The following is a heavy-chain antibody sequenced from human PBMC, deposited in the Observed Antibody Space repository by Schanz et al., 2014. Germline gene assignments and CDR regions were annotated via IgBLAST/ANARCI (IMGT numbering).Heavy chain of an antibody. CDR1: GFKFSIYA. CDR3: ARDARIAASGRWFDP. D-gene: IGHD6-13*01. Sequence: QVQLVDSGGGVVQPGRSLRLSCAASGFKFSIYAMHWVRQAPGKGLEWVAVISYDGRSKDYADSVKGRFTISRDNSKNTVFLQMNSLRAEDTAVYYCARDARIAASGRWFDPWGQGTLVTVSS. J-gene: IGHJ5*02. CDR2: ISYDGRSK. V-gene: IGHV3-30*04.